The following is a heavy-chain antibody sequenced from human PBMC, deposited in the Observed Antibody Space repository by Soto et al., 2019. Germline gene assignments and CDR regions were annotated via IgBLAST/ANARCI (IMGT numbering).Heavy chain of an antibody. Sequence: ASVKVSCKASGYTFTSYGISWVRQAPGQGLEWMGWISAYNGNTNYAQKLQGRVTMTTDTSTSTAYMELRSLRSDDTAVYYCARVRGIVARPYYYGMDVWGQGTTVTVSS. V-gene: IGHV1-18*01. J-gene: IGHJ6*02. CDR3: ARVRGIVARPYYYGMDV. D-gene: IGHD6-6*01. CDR2: ISAYNGNT. CDR1: GYTFTSYG.